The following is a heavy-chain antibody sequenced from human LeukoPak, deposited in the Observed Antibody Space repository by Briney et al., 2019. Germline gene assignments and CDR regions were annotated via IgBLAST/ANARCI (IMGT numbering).Heavy chain of an antibody. CDR3: AKDQNPYYYGSGYYFDY. CDR1: GFTFSSYS. Sequence: PGGSLRLSCTASGFTFSSYSLNWVRQAPGKGLEWVSSVSTGSNYIYYADSVKGRFTISRDNDKNSLYLQMNSLRAEDTALYYCAKDQNPYYYGSGYYFDYWGQGTLVTVSS. CDR2: VSTGSNYI. D-gene: IGHD3-10*01. J-gene: IGHJ4*02. V-gene: IGHV3-21*04.